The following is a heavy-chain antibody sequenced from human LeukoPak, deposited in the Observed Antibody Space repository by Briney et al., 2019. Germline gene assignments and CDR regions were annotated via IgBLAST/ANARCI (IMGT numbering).Heavy chain of an antibody. CDR1: GFTFSSYG. J-gene: IGHJ4*02. Sequence: PGGSLRLSCAVSGFTFSSYGMSWVRQAPGKGLEWVSTISDSGSDTYYADSVKGRFTISKDNSKNTLYLQMNSLRADDTAVYYCAKRVPYSSSSVYFDSWGQGTLVTVSS. CDR2: ISDSGSDT. V-gene: IGHV3-23*01. CDR3: AKRVPYSSSSVYFDS. D-gene: IGHD6-6*01.